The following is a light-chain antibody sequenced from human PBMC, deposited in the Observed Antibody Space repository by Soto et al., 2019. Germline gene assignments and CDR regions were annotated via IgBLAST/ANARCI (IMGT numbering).Light chain of an antibody. CDR2: GAS. CDR3: QKYLTSPKT. J-gene: IGKJ1*01. V-gene: IGKV3-20*01. Sequence: PGERATLSCRASQSVSSSNFAWYQQKPAQAPRLLIYGASRRAPGIPERFSGSGSGTDFTLTISRLEPEDFAVYYCQKYLTSPKTFGPGTKVEIK. CDR1: QSVSSSN.